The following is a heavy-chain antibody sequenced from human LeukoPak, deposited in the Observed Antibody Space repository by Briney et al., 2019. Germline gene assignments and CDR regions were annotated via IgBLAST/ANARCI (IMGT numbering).Heavy chain of an antibody. CDR1: GGSISSYY. D-gene: IGHD2-15*01. J-gene: IGHJ4*02. V-gene: IGHV4-59*08. CDR2: IYYSGST. Sequence: SETLSLTCTVSGGSISSYYWTWIRQPPGKGLEWIGYIYYSGSTNYNPSLKSRVTISVDTSKNQFSLKLSSVTAADTAVYYCARVRSTLLYYFDYWGQGTLVTVSS. CDR3: ARVRSTLLYYFDY.